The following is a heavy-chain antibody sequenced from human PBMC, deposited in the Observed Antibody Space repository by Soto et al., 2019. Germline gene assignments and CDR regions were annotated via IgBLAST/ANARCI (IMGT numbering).Heavy chain of an antibody. Sequence: SETLSLTCTVSGGSISSSSYYWGWIRQPPGKGLEWIGSIYYSGSTYYNPSLKSRVTISVDTSKNQFSLKLSSVTAADTAVYYCARTARLGYCTNGVCYFDYWGQGTLVTVSS. CDR2: IYYSGST. CDR1: GGSISSSSYY. V-gene: IGHV4-39*01. CDR3: ARTARLGYCTNGVCYFDY. J-gene: IGHJ4*02. D-gene: IGHD2-8*01.